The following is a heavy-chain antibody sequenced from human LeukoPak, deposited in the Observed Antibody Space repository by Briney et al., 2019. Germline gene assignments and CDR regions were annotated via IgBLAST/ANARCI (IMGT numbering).Heavy chain of an antibody. Sequence: PGGSLRLSCAASGFTFSSYWMHWVRQAPGMGLVWVPHIYRDVSNTNYADSVKGRFTISRDNAKNTLYLQMNSLRAEDTAVYYCARGEMTYAFDIWGQGTMVTVSS. V-gene: IGHV3-74*01. J-gene: IGHJ3*02. D-gene: IGHD5-24*01. CDR1: GFTFSSYW. CDR3: ARGEMTYAFDI. CDR2: IYRDVSNT.